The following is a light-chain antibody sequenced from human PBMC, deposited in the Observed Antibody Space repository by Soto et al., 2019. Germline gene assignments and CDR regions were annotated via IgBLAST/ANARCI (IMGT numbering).Light chain of an antibody. J-gene: IGKJ1*01. CDR2: GAS. V-gene: IGKV3-20*01. CDR1: QSVSSSY. CDR3: QQYGSSPPT. Sequence: EIVLTQSAGTLSLSPGERATLSCRASQSVSSSYLAWYQQKPGQAPRLLIYGASSRATGIPDRFSGSGSGTDFTLTSSRLEPEDFAVYYCQQYGSSPPTFGQGTKVEIK.